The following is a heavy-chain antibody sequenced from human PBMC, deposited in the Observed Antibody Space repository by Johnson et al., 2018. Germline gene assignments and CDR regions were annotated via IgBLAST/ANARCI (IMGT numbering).Heavy chain of an antibody. V-gene: IGHV3-21*01. D-gene: IGHD2-2*01. CDR2: ISSSSSYI. CDR3: ARDIVVVPAALYYYYGMDV. J-gene: IGHJ6*02. CDR1: GFTFSSYS. Sequence: VQLVQSGGGLVKPGGSLRLSCAASGFTFSSYSMNWVRQAPGKGLEWVSSISSSSSYIYYADSVKGRFTISRDNAKNSLYLQMNSLRAEDTAGYYCARDIVVVPAALYYYYGMDVWGQGTTVTVSS.